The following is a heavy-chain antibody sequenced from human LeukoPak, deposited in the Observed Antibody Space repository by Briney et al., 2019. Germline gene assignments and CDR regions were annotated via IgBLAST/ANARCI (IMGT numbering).Heavy chain of an antibody. J-gene: IGHJ4*02. D-gene: IGHD5-12*01. CDR3: ARGYSGYDFYY. CDR2: IDWDDDK. Sequence: VSGPTLVNPTQTLTLTCTFSGFSLSTSGMRVSWIRRPPGKALEWLARIDWDDDKFYSTSLKTRLTISKDTSKNQVVLTMTNMDPVDTATYYCARGYSGYDFYYWGQGTLVTVSS. CDR1: GFSLSTSGMR. V-gene: IGHV2-70*04.